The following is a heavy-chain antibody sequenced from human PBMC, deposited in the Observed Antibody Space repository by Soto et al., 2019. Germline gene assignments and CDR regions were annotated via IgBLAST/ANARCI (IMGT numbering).Heavy chain of an antibody. V-gene: IGHV4-34*01. D-gene: IGHD6-13*01. CDR1: GGSFSGYY. CDR2: INHSGST. CDR3: ARAGRAAAGIYYYYYGMDV. Sequence: PSETLSLTCAVYGGSFSGYYWSWIRQPPGKGLEWIGEINHSGSTNYNPSLKSRVTISVDTSKNQFSLKLSSVTAADTAVYYCARAGRAAAGIYYYYYGMDVWGQGTTVTVSS. J-gene: IGHJ6*02.